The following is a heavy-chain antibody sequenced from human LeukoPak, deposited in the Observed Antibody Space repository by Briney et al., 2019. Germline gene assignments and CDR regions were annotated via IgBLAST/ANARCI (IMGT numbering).Heavy chain of an antibody. CDR2: INPSGGST. CDR3: AVNIAVAAPFDY. CDR1: GYTFTSYY. D-gene: IGHD6-19*01. V-gene: IGHV1-46*01. Sequence: ASVKVSCKASGYTFTSYYMHWVRQAPGQGLEWMGIINPSGGSTSYAQKLQGRVTMTRDTSTSTVYMEPSSLRSEDTAVYYCAVNIAVAAPFDYWGQGTLVTVSS. J-gene: IGHJ4*02.